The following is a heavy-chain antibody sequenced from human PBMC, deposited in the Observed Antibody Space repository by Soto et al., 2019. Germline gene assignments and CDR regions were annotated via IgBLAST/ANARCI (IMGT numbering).Heavy chain of an antibody. CDR3: ARDYKVYDYVWGSYPSTHFDY. Sequence: QVQLVQSGAEVKKPGSSVKVSCKASGGTFSSYAISWVRQAPGQGLEWMGGIIPIFGTANYAQKFQGRVTITEDESTSTAYMELSSLRSEDTAVYYCARDYKVYDYVWGSYPSTHFDYWGQGTLVTVSS. J-gene: IGHJ4*02. V-gene: IGHV1-69*01. D-gene: IGHD3-16*02. CDR2: IIPIFGTA. CDR1: GGTFSSYA.